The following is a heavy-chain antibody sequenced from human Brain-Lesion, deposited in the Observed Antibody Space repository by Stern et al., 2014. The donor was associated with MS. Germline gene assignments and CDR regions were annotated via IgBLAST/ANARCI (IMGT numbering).Heavy chain of an antibody. D-gene: IGHD2-15*01. J-gene: IGHJ5*02. CDR2: IYYSGNT. Sequence: QVQLGQSGPGLVKPSETLSLTCTVAGGSVSSTSYAWAWIRQPPGKGLEWIGTIYYSGNTYYSPSLKSRLTISPDTSKNPFSLQLRSVTAADTAVYYCAGEEDIRYCSGGSCTGNWFDPWGQGTLVTVSS. CDR1: GGSVSSTSYA. CDR3: AGEEDIRYCSGGSCTGNWFDP. V-gene: IGHV4-39*01.